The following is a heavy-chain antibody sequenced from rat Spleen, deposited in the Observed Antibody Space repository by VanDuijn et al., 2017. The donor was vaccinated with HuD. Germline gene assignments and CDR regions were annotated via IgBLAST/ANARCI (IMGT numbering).Heavy chain of an antibody. J-gene: IGHJ2*01. CDR1: GFTFSDYN. D-gene: IGHD1-9*01. V-gene: IGHV5-7*01. Sequence: EVQLVESGGGLVQSGRSMKLSCAASGFTFSDYNMAWVRQAPKKGLEWVATISYDGSSTYYRDSVKGRFTISRDNAKSTLYLQMDSLRSEDTATYYCVRRHYGYTDYFDYWGQGVMVTVSS. CDR2: ISYDGSST. CDR3: VRRHYGYTDYFDY.